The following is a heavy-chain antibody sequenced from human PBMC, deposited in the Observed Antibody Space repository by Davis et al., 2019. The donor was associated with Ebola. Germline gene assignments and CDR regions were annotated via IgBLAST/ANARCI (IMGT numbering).Heavy chain of an antibody. CDR3: AGGDFWSGRFDY. V-gene: IGHV3-23*01. Sequence: GESLKISCAASGFTFNNYAMSWVRHAPGKGLEWVSAVSGNAGGTYYADSVKGRFTISRDNSRNTLFLQMNSLRAEDTAVYYCAGGDFWSGRFDYWGQGTLVTVSS. CDR2: VSGNAGGT. D-gene: IGHD3-3*01. CDR1: GFTFNNYA. J-gene: IGHJ4*02.